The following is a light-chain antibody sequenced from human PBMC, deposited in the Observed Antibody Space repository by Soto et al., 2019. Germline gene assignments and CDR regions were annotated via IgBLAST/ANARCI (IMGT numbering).Light chain of an antibody. V-gene: IGKV1-8*01. CDR1: QGISSY. CDR2: AAS. J-gene: IGKJ5*01. Sequence: AIRMTQSPSSLSASTGDRVTITCRASQGISSYLAWYQQKPGKAPKLLIYAASTLQSGVPSRFSGSGSGTDFTPTISCLQSQDFATYYGQQYSSYPTITCGQGTRLEIK. CDR3: QQYSSYPTIT.